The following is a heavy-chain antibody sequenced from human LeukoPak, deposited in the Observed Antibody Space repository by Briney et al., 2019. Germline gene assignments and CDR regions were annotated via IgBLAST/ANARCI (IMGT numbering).Heavy chain of an antibody. CDR2: ISGDGSIT. Sequence: GGSLRLSCAASGFTFSSYWMHWVRQAPGKGLVWDSRISGDGSITNYEDSVRGRFTISRDNAKNTVYLQMNSLRGEDTAAYYCARDLSLFGGWFDPWGQGTLVTVSS. CDR3: ARDLSLFGGWFDP. V-gene: IGHV3-74*01. J-gene: IGHJ5*02. CDR1: GFTFSSYW. D-gene: IGHD3-10*01.